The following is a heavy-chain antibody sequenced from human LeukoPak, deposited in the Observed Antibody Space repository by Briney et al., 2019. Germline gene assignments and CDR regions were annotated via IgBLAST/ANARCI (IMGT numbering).Heavy chain of an antibody. CDR2: INHSGST. CDR1: GGSFSGYY. CDR3: AILPMRYYYYMDV. J-gene: IGHJ6*03. V-gene: IGHV4-34*01. Sequence: SETLSLTCAVYGGSFSGYYWSWIRQPPGKGLEWLGEINHSGSTNYNPSLQSRVTISVDTSKNQFSLKLSSVTAADTAVYYCAILPMRYYYYMDVWGKGTTVTVSS.